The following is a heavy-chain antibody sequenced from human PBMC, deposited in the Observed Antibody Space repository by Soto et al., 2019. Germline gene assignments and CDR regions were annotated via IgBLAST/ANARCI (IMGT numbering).Heavy chain of an antibody. CDR3: ASPTERRRGGGWF. Sequence: QLQLQESGPGLVKPSETLSLTCTVSGGSISRSSYYWVWLRQPPGKGREWIGSMYYGGSTYYNPSIKSRATITADASMNLFSLKLSSVTAEDTAVYDWASPTERRRGGGWFWGQGTLVSVSS. D-gene: IGHD1-1*01. V-gene: IGHV4-39*01. CDR2: MYYGGST. CDR1: GGSISRSSYY. J-gene: IGHJ4*02.